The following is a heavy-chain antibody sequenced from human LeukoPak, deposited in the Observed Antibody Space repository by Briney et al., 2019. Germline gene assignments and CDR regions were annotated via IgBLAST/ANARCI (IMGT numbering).Heavy chain of an antibody. V-gene: IGHV1-2*02. CDR1: GYTFTGYY. J-gene: IGHJ6*03. Sequence: ASVKVSXKASGYTFTGYYMHWVRQAPGQGLEWMGWINPNSGGTNYAQKFQGRVTMTRDTSISTAYMELSRLRSDDTAVYYCARVGYDSSGYYKNPFTYYYYYYMDVWGKGTTVTVSS. CDR2: INPNSGGT. D-gene: IGHD3-22*01. CDR3: ARVGYDSSGYYKNPFTYYYYYYMDV.